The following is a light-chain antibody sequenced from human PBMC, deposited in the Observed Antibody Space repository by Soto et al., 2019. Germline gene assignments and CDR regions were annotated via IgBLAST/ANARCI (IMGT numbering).Light chain of an antibody. CDR3: NSSTSKATGV. CDR2: EVS. CDR1: SSDVVGYNY. J-gene: IGLJ1*01. V-gene: IGLV2-14*01. Sequence: QSVLTQPASVSGSPGQSITISCTGTSSDVVGYNYVSWYQQHPGKAPKLIIYEVSNRPSGVSNRFSGSKSGNTASLTISGLQAEDEADYYCNSSTSKATGVFGTGTKLTVL.